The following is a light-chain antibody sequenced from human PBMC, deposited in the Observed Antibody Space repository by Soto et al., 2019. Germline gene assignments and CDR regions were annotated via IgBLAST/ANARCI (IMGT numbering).Light chain of an antibody. CDR1: QSVDSS. Sequence: EIVLTQSPAALSLSPGERAILSCRASQSVDSSLAWYQQRPGQSPRLLIYDASNRASGIPARFSGSGFGTDFTLTISSLEPEDFAVYFCQQCDNWPLTFGGGTNVEIK. CDR2: DAS. J-gene: IGKJ4*01. CDR3: QQCDNWPLT. V-gene: IGKV3-11*01.